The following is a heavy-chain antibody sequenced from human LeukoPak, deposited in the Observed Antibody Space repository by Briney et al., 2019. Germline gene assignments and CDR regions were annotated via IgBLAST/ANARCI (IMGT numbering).Heavy chain of an antibody. D-gene: IGHD5-12*01. CDR3: ARQAATIMGNYYFDY. CDR1: GGSISSSSYY. V-gene: IGHV4-39*01. CDR2: IYYSGST. J-gene: IGHJ4*02. Sequence: SETLSLTCTVSGGSISSSSYYWGWIRQPPGKGLEWIGSIYYSGSTYYNPSLKSRVTISVDTSKNQFSLKLSSVTAADTAVYYCARQAATIMGNYYFDYWGQGTLVTVSS.